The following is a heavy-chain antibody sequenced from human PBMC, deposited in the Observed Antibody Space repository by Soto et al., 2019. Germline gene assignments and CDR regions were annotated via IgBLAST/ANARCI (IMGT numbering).Heavy chain of an antibody. J-gene: IGHJ6*02. V-gene: IGHV3-30-3*01. CDR1: GFTFSSYG. CDR2: ISSDGSYK. D-gene: IGHD3-10*01. CDR3: ARDRLYGAGLIDV. Sequence: QVQLVESGGGVVQPGRSLRLSFAASGFTFSSYGMHWVRQAPGKGLEWVAVISSDGSYKYYADSVKGRFTISRDNSKNTLYVQLNRMRAEDTALYYCARDRLYGAGLIDVWGQGTTVTVSS.